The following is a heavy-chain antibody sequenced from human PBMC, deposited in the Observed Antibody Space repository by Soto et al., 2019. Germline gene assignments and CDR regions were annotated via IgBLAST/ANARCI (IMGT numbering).Heavy chain of an antibody. Sequence: GGSLRLSCAASGFTFSSYAMSWVRQAPGKGLEWVSAISGSGGSTYYADSVKGRFTISRDNSKNTLYLQMNSLRAEDTAVYYCAKSPLPEFDWLLYGWGQGTLVTVSS. V-gene: IGHV3-23*01. J-gene: IGHJ4*02. CDR1: GFTFSSYA. CDR3: AKSPLPEFDWLLYG. D-gene: IGHD3-9*01. CDR2: ISGSGGST.